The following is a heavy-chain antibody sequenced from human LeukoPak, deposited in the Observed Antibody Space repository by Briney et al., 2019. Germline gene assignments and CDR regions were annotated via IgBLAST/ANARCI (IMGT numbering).Heavy chain of an antibody. CDR3: ASITGTTHYGMDV. D-gene: IGHD1-7*01. CDR1: GGSISSSY. CDR2: IYYSGST. V-gene: IGHV4-59*01. J-gene: IGHJ6*02. Sequence: SETLSLTCNVSGGSISSSYWSWIRQPPGKGLEWIGYIYYSGSTNYNPSLKSRVTISVDTSKNQFSLKLSSVTAADTAVYYCASITGTTHYGMDVWGQGTTVTVSS.